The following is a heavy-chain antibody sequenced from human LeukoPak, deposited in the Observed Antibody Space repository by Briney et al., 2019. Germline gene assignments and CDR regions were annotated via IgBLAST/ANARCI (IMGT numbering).Heavy chain of an antibody. CDR1: GGSISSYY. J-gene: IGHJ6*03. CDR3: ARGYYDLWSGQLYYYYYYMDV. Sequence: KPSETLSLTCTVSGGSISSYYWSWIRQPPGKGLEWIGYIYYSGSTNYNPSLESRVTISVDTSKNQFSLKLSSVTAADTAVYYCARGYYDLWSGQLYYYYYYMDVWGKGTTVTVSS. D-gene: IGHD3-3*01. V-gene: IGHV4-59*01. CDR2: IYYSGST.